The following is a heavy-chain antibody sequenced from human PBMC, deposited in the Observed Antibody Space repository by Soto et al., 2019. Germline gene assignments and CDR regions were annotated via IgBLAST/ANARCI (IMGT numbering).Heavy chain of an antibody. V-gene: IGHV5-10-1*01. CDR3: ARHGGYSYGYVPFDY. Sequence: GESLKISCKGSGYSITSYWISWVRQMPGKGLEWMGRIDPSDSYTNYSPSFQGHVTISADKSISTAYLQWSSLKASDTAMYYCARHGGYSYGYVPFDYWGQGTLVTVS. D-gene: IGHD5-18*01. J-gene: IGHJ4*02. CDR1: GYSITSYW. CDR2: IDPSDSYT.